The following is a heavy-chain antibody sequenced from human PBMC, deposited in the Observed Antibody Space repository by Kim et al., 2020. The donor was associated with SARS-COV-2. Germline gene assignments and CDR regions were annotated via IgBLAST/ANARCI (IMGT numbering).Heavy chain of an antibody. V-gene: IGHV3-7*03. CDR1: GFTFSSYW. Sequence: GGSLRLSCAASGFTFSSYWMSWVRQAPGKGLEWVANIKQDGSEKYYVDSVKGRFTISRDNAKNSLYLQMNSLRAEDTAVYYCARERIVVVPAAHNNWDPPGRWFDPWGQGTLVTVSS. CDR3: ARERIVVVPAAHNNWDPPGRWFDP. CDR2: IKQDGSEK. J-gene: IGHJ5*02. D-gene: IGHD2-2*01.